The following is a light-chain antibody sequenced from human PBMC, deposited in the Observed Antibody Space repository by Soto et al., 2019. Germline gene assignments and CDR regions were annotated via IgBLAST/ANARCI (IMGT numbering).Light chain of an antibody. CDR1: SSDVGGYNY. V-gene: IGLV2-14*03. CDR3: SSYTSDTTGV. CDR2: DVT. Sequence: QSVLTQPASVSGSPGQSIAISCTGTSSDVGGYNYVSWYQQHPGKAPKLMIYDVTTRPSGVSNRFSGSKSGNTAALTISGLQAEDGADYYCSSYTSDTTGVFGTGTKVTVL. J-gene: IGLJ1*01.